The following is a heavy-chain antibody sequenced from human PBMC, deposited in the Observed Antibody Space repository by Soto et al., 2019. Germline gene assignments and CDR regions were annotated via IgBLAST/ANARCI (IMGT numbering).Heavy chain of an antibody. CDR3: ASALYCSGGSCSFDP. Sequence: SETLSLTCTVSGGSVSSGSYYWSWIRQPPGKGLEWIGYIYYSGSTNYNPSFKSRVTISVDTSKNQFSLKLSSVTAADTAVYYCASALYCSGGSCSFDPWGQGTLVTVSS. CDR1: GGSVSSGSYY. V-gene: IGHV4-61*01. J-gene: IGHJ5*02. D-gene: IGHD2-15*01. CDR2: IYYSGST.